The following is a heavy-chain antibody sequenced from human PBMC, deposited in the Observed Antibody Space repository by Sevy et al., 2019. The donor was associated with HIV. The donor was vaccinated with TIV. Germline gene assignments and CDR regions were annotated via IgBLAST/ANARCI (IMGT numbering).Heavy chain of an antibody. J-gene: IGHJ5*02. CDR3: ARVKGMATINPFDL. D-gene: IGHD3-10*01. V-gene: IGHV1-69*13. CDR2: IIPSLGTA. CDR1: GGTFITSA. Sequence: ASVKVSCKASGGTFITSAVNWVRQAPGQGLEWVGGIIPSLGTANYAQKFKGRVTITADQSTSTVYMALSSLRSDDTAIYYCARVKGMATINPFDLWGQGTLVTVSS.